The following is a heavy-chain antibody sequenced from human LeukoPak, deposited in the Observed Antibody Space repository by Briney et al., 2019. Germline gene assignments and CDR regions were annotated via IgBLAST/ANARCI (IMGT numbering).Heavy chain of an antibody. V-gene: IGHV3-23*01. CDR3: ASSLAYCGGDCYAHY. CDR1: GFTFSSYA. Sequence: GGSLRLSCAASGFTFSSYAMSWVRQAPGKGLEWVSAIRGSGGSTYYADSVKGRFTIAKDNAKNSLYLQMNRLRAEYTDVYYCASSLAYCGGDCYAHYWGQGTLVTVSS. D-gene: IGHD2-21*02. J-gene: IGHJ4*02. CDR2: IRGSGGST.